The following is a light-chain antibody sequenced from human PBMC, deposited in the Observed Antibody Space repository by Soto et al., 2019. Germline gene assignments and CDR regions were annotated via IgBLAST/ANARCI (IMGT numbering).Light chain of an antibody. V-gene: IGKV3-20*01. CDR3: QQYGSSHTIT. CDR2: GAS. Sequence: EILLTQSPGTLSWSPGERVTLSWGASQSVSSNYLAWYQQKPGQAPSLRIYGASSRATGIPDSFSGSGSGTDFTLTISRLETEDFAVYYCQQYGSSHTITFGHGTRLEI. J-gene: IGKJ5*01. CDR1: QSVSSNY.